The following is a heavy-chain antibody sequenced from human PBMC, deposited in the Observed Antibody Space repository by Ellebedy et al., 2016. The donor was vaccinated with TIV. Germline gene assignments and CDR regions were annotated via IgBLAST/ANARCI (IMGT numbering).Heavy chain of an antibody. D-gene: IGHD2-21*02. V-gene: IGHV4-34*01. CDR1: GGSLSGYY. CDR2: MNQSGNT. Sequence: SETLSLTCAAYGGSLSGYYWSWVRQSPGKGLEWIGEMNQSGNTNYNPSLKSRVTITVDTSKNHFSLRLSSVTAADTAVYYCARRDIVLVTVEEYYYCMDVWGKGTTVTVSS. J-gene: IGHJ6*03. CDR3: ARRDIVLVTVEEYYYCMDV.